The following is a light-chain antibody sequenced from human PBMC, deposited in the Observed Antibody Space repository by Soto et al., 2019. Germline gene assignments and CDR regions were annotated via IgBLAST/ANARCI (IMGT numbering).Light chain of an antibody. Sequence: QSVLTQPPSVSGTPGQRITVSCSGSSSNIGSNTVHWYQQLPGAAPKLLIYRNNQRPSGVPDRFSGSKSGTSASLAISGLQSEDEGDYYCAAWGDSHNVFYVFGTGTKVTLL. V-gene: IGLV1-44*01. J-gene: IGLJ1*01. CDR1: SSNIGSNT. CDR2: RNN. CDR3: AAWGDSHNVFYV.